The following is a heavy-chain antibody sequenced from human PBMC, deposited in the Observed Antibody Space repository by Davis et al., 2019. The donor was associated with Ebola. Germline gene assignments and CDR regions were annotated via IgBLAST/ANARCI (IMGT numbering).Heavy chain of an antibody. J-gene: IGHJ4*02. V-gene: IGHV3-23*01. CDR2: ISGSGGST. D-gene: IGHD3-3*01. Sequence: GGSLRLSCAASGFTFSSYAMSWVRQAPGKGLEWVSAISGSGGSTYYADSVKGRFTISRDNSKNTLYLQMNSLRAEDTAVYYCAKDFTIFGVVIITRSFDYWGQGILVTVSS. CDR1: GFTFSSYA. CDR3: AKDFTIFGVVIITRSFDY.